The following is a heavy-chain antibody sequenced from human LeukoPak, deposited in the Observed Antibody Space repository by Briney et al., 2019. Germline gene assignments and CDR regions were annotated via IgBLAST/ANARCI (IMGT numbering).Heavy chain of an antibody. CDR1: GFTFSSYG. D-gene: IGHD3-3*01. J-gene: IGHJ6*03. Sequence: GGSLRLSCAASGFTFSSYGMHWVRQAPGKGLEWVAFIRYDGSNKYYADSVKGRFTISRDNYKNTLYLQMNSLRAEDTAVYYCAKDDRGSEYYDFWSGELGYYMDVWGKGTTVTVSS. V-gene: IGHV3-30*02. CDR2: IRYDGSNK. CDR3: AKDDRGSEYYDFWSGELGYYMDV.